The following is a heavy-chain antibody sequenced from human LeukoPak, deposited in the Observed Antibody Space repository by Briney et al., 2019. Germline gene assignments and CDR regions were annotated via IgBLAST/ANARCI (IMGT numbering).Heavy chain of an antibody. D-gene: IGHD6-19*01. Sequence: TGGSLRLSCAASGFTFSSYSMNWVRQAPGKGLEWVSYISSSSSTIYYADSVKGRFTISRDNAKNSLYLQMNSLRDEDTAVYYCARTHPSSGWYVSGYWGQGTLVTVSS. CDR1: GFTFSSYS. J-gene: IGHJ4*02. V-gene: IGHV3-48*02. CDR3: ARTHPSSGWYVSGY. CDR2: ISSSSSTI.